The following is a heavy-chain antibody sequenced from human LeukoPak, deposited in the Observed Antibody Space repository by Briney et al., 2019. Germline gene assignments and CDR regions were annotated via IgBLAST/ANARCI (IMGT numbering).Heavy chain of an antibody. Sequence: SETLSLTCAVYGGYFNTCYWSWMRQPPGKGLEWIGEINHSGSTNYNPSLKGRVTISVDASQNQVSLKLSSVTAADTAVYYCAHSSDCQQYCGQGTLVTVSS. J-gene: IGHJ1*01. CDR3: AHSSDCQQY. CDR2: INHSGST. CDR1: GGYFNTCY. D-gene: IGHD3-22*01. V-gene: IGHV4-34*01.